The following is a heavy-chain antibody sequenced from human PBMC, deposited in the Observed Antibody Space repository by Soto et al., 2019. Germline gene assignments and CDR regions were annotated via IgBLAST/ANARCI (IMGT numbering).Heavy chain of an antibody. D-gene: IGHD6-13*01. Sequence: ASVKVSCKASGYTFTSYGISWVRQAPGQGLEWMGWISAYNGNTNYAQKLQGRVTMTTDTSTSTAYMELRSLRSDDTAVYYCARERYSSSWTDYYYYGMDVWGRGTTVTVSS. CDR2: ISAYNGNT. J-gene: IGHJ6*02. V-gene: IGHV1-18*01. CDR1: GYTFTSYG. CDR3: ARERYSSSWTDYYYYGMDV.